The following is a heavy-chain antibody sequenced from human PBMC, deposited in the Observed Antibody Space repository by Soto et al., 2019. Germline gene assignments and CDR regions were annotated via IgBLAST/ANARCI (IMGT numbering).Heavy chain of an antibody. Sequence: EVQLVESGGGLVKPGGSLRLSCAASGFTFSSYSMNWVRQAPGKGLEWVSSISSSSSYIYYADSVKGRFTISRDNAKNSLYLQMNSLRAEDTAVYYCARKIWSGPDQGGMDVWGQGTTVTVSS. CDR1: GFTFSSYS. J-gene: IGHJ6*02. V-gene: IGHV3-21*01. CDR2: ISSSSSYI. D-gene: IGHD3-3*01. CDR3: ARKIWSGPDQGGMDV.